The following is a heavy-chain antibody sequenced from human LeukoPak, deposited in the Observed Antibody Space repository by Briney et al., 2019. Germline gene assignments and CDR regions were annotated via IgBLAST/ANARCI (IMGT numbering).Heavy chain of an antibody. Sequence: PGRSLRLSCAASGFTFSSYGMHWVRQAPGKGLEWVSSISSSSSYIYYADSVKGRFTISRDNAKNSLYLQMNSLRAEDTAVYYCARSNIVAPDYYYYGMDVWGKGTTVTVSS. J-gene: IGHJ6*04. V-gene: IGHV3-21*01. CDR2: ISSSSSYI. CDR3: ARSNIVAPDYYYYGMDV. CDR1: GFTFSSYG. D-gene: IGHD5-12*01.